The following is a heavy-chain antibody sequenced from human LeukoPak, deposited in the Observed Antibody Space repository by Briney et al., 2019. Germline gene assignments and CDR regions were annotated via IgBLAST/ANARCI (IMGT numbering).Heavy chain of an antibody. D-gene: IGHD7-27*01. CDR3: AKDGGLWVSAHWGDS. J-gene: IGHJ4*02. CDR2: ISGSAHKI. Sequence: GGSLRLSCVASGTTFTNYPGSWFGRPPGRGWDGFQVISGSAHKIRYADSVKGRFTVSRDNSKNTLFLQMNSLRAEDTAVYYCAKDGGLWVSAHWGDSWGRGTLVTVSS. CDR1: GTTFTNYP. V-gene: IGHV3-23*01.